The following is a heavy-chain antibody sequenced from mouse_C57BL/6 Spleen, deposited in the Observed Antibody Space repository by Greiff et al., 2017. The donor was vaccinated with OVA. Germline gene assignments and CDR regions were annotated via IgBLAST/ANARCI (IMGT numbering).Heavy chain of an antibody. CDR1: GYAFSSSW. V-gene: IGHV1-82*01. D-gene: IGHD6-1*01. CDR2: IYPGDGDT. Sequence: QVQLQQSGPELVKPGASVKISCKASGYAFSSSWMNWVKQRPGKGLEWIGRIYPGDGDTNYNGKFKGKATLTADKSSSTAYMQLSSLTSEDSAVYVCATTSSRAWFAYWGQGTLVTVSA. CDR3: ATTSSRAWFAY. J-gene: IGHJ3*01.